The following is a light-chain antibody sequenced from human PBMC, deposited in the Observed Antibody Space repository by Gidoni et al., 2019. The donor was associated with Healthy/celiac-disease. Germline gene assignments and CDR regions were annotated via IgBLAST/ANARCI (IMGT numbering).Light chain of an antibody. CDR3: CSYAGSILYV. V-gene: IGLV2-23*01. CDR2: EGS. J-gene: IGLJ1*01. Sequence: QSALTQPASVSGSPGQSITISCTGTSIDVGSYNLVSWYQQHPGKAPKLMIYEGSKRPSGVSNRFSGSKSGNTASLTISGLQAEDEADYYCCSYAGSILYVFGTGTKVTVL. CDR1: SIDVGSYNL.